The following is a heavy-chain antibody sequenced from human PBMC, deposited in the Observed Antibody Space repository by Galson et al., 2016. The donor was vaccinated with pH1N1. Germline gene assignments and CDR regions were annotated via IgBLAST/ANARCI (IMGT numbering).Heavy chain of an antibody. J-gene: IGHJ6*03. D-gene: IGHD1-1*01. V-gene: IGHV5-51*01. Sequence: QSGAEVKKPGESLKISCKGSGYGFPTSWIGWVRQMPGKGLEWMGSIYLDDSDTRYSPSFQGQVTISADKSIRTTYLQWSSLKASDTAIYYCARHVALDPPVEYYYIDVWGKGTTVIVS. CDR3: ARHVALDPPVEYYYIDV. CDR2: IYLDDSDT. CDR1: GYGFPTSW.